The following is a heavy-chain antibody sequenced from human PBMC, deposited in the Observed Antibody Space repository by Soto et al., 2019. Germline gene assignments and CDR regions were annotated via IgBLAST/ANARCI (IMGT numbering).Heavy chain of an antibody. CDR3: ARGETYDFWSGYYYYYYYMDV. CDR1: GYTFTSYD. D-gene: IGHD3-3*01. J-gene: IGHJ6*03. V-gene: IGHV1-8*01. CDR2: MNPNSGNT. Sequence: ASVKVSCKASGYTFTSYDINWVRQATGQGLERMGWMNPNSGNTGYAQKFQGRVTMTRNTSISTAYMELSSLRSEDTAVYYCARGETYDFWSGYYYYYYYMDVWGKGTTVTVSS.